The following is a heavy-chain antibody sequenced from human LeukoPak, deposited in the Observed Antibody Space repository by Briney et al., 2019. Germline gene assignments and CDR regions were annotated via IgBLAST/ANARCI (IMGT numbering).Heavy chain of an antibody. CDR3: ARPPLRYFDWFPSHYFDY. D-gene: IGHD3-9*01. CDR1: GYTFTDYY. J-gene: IGHJ4*02. CDR2: INSNSCCT. V-gene: IGHV1-2*02. Sequence: VNVSFKSSGYTFTDYYMHEVGQAGCQGGDGMGWINSNSCCTNYPQKFQGRVTMTRDTSTSTPYMELSRLRPADTAVYYCARPPLRYFDWFPSHYFDYWGQGTLVTVSS.